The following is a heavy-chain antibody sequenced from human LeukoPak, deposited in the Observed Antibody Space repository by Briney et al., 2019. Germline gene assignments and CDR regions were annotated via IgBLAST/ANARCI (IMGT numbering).Heavy chain of an antibody. D-gene: IGHD6-19*01. CDR3: AKAGPNSSGWYGGLHFDY. J-gene: IGHJ4*02. CDR1: GYTFTSYY. CDR2: INPSGGST. Sequence: GASVRVSCKASGYTFTSYYMHWVRQAPGQGLEWMGIINPSGGSTSYAQKFQGRVTMTRDTSTSTVYMELSSLRSEDTAVYYCAKAGPNSSGWYGGLHFDYWGQGTLVTVSS. V-gene: IGHV1-46*01.